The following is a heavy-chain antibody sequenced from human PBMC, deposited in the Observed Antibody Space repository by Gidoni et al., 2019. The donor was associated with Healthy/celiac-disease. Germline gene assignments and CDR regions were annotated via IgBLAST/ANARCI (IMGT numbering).Heavy chain of an antibody. CDR2: INAGNGNT. CDR3: ARDFYDYSFWFDP. J-gene: IGHJ5*02. V-gene: IGHV1-3*01. Sequence: QVQLVQSGAEVRKPGASVKVSCKASGYPFTSYAMHWVRQAPGQRLEWMGRINAGNGNTKYSQKFQGRVTITRDTSASTAYMELSSLRSEDTAVYYCARDFYDYSFWFDPWGQGTLVTVSS. CDR1: GYPFTSYA. D-gene: IGHD4-4*01.